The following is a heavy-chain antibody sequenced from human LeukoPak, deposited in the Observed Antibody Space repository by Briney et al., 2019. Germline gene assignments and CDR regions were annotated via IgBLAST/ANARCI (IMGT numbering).Heavy chain of an antibody. V-gene: IGHV1-69*05. CDR1: GGTFSSYA. D-gene: IGHD3-22*01. CDR3: ARESWDYYDSSGYA. CDR2: IIPIFGTA. J-gene: IGHJ4*02. Sequence: SVKVSCEASGGTFSSYAISWVRQAPGQGLEWMGGIIPIFGTANYAQKFQGRVTITTDESTSTAYMELSSLRSEDTAVYYCARESWDYYDSSGYAWGQGTLVTVSS.